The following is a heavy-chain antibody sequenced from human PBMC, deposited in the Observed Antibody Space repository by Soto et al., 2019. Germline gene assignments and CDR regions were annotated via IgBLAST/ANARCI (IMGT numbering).Heavy chain of an antibody. V-gene: IGHV1-3*01. CDR1: GYTFTNYT. CDR3: ASAITARRGRVY. J-gene: IGHJ4*02. D-gene: IGHD6-6*01. CDR2: TNAGNGNT. Sequence: QCKLVQSGAEVKKPGASGKVSCKASGYTFTNYTMHWVRQAPGHRLEWIGWTNAGNGNTNFSQKFKGRVTITRDTSASTAYVEVSTVRSEDTAVYYCASAITARRGRVYWGQGTLVTVSS.